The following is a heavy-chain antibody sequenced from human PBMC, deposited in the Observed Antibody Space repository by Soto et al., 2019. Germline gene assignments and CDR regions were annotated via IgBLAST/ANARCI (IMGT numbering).Heavy chain of an antibody. J-gene: IGHJ4*02. Sequence: QVTLKESGPVVVKPTETLTLTCAVSGFSLSNAGMGVSWIRQPPGKALVWLAHIFSHDEKSYSPSLKSRLTISKDTSRSQVVLTMTNMNPVDTATYYCARIREDNSGWSHFDYWGQGTLVTVSS. CDR3: ARIREDNSGWSHFDY. CDR1: GFSLSNAGMG. D-gene: IGHD6-19*01. CDR2: IFSHDEK. V-gene: IGHV2-26*01.